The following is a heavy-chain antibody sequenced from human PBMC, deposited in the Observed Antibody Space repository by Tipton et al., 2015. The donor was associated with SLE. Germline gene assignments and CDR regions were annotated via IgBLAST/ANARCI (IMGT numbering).Heavy chain of an antibody. CDR1: GFTFSSYW. Sequence: SLRLSCAASGFTFSSYWMSWVRQAPGKGLEWVANIKQDGSEKYYVDSVKGRFTISRDNAKNSLYLQMNSLRAEDTAVYYCAKDLEYSSSPGFDYWGQGTLVTVSS. J-gene: IGHJ4*02. CDR3: AKDLEYSSSPGFDY. V-gene: IGHV3-7*03. D-gene: IGHD6-6*01. CDR2: IKQDGSEK.